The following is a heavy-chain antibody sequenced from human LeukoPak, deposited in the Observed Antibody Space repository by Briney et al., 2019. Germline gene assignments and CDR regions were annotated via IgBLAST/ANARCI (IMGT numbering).Heavy chain of an antibody. CDR3: ASTYGSGSLDY. J-gene: IGHJ4*02. D-gene: IGHD3-10*01. Sequence: PSETLSLTCTVSGGSISSYYWSWIRQPPGKGLEWIGYIYYSGSTNYNPSLKSRVTISVDTSKNQFSLKLSSVTAADTAVYYCASTYGSGSLDYWGQGTLVTVSS. V-gene: IGHV4-59*01. CDR1: GGSISSYY. CDR2: IYYSGST.